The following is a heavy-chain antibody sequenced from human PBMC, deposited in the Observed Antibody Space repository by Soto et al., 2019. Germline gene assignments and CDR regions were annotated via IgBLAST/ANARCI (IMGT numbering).Heavy chain of an antibody. J-gene: IGHJ5*02. CDR2: ISYSGST. V-gene: IGHV4-30-4*01. CDR1: GGSITRVDYY. D-gene: IGHD2-15*01. CDR3: AGSYCRGGTCYSGVGDWFDP. Sequence: SETLSLTCTVSGGSITRVDYYWNWIRQPPGKGLEWVGYISYSGSTYYKPSLRGRVTITVGTSKNQISLKLSSVTAADTAVYYCAGSYCRGGTCYSGVGDWFDPWGQGTLVTVSS.